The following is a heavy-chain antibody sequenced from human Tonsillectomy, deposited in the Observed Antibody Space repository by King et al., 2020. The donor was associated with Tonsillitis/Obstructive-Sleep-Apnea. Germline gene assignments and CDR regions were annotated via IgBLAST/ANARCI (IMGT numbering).Heavy chain of an antibody. D-gene: IGHD6-13*01. J-gene: IGHJ6*03. V-gene: IGHV3-11*01. CDR3: AGGYSSSWSSRYYYYMDV. CDR1: GFTFSDYY. Sequence: VQLVESGGGLVRPGGSLRLSCAASGFTFSDYYMSWIRQAPGKGLEWVSYIGSSGSTIYYADSVKGRFTISRDNAKNSLYLQMNSLRAEDTAVYSCAGGYSSSWSSRYYYYMDVWGKGTTVTVSS. CDR2: IGSSGSTI.